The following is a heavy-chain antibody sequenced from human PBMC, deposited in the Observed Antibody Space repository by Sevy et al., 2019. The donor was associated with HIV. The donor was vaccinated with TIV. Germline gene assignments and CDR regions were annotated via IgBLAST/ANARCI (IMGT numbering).Heavy chain of an antibody. CDR1: GFTFSDYY. V-gene: IGHV3-11*01. CDR3: ARDPTYYDFWSGYYTGWFDP. CDR2: ISSSGSTI. J-gene: IGHJ5*02. Sequence: GGSLRLSCAASGFTFSDYYMSWVRQAPGNGLEWVSYISSSGSTIYYADSVKGRFTISRDNAKNSLYLQMNSLRAEDTAVYYCARDPTYYDFWSGYYTGWFDPWVQATLVTVSS. D-gene: IGHD3-3*01.